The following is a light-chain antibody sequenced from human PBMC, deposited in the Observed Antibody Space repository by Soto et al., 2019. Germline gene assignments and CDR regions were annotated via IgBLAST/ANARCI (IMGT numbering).Light chain of an antibody. J-gene: IGKJ1*01. V-gene: IGKV3-15*01. CDR1: QSVDSN. CDR3: QQYNNWRT. CDR2: DAS. Sequence: EIVMTQSPATLSLSPGERATLSCRASQSVDSNLAWYQQKPGQPPRLLIYDASTRATGIPARISGSGSGTEFTLTISSLQSEDFAVYCCQQYNNWRTFGQGTKVEIK.